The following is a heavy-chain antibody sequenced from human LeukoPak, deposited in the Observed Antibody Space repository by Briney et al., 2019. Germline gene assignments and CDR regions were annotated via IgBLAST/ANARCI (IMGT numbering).Heavy chain of an antibody. D-gene: IGHD1-26*01. J-gene: IGHJ4*02. V-gene: IGHV3-48*03. Sequence: PGGSLRLSCAASGFTFSTYKMNWVRQAPGKGLEWVSYISSSGSTIYYADSVKGRFTISRDNAKSSLYLQMNSLRAEDTAIYFCARAVGATDSLDYWGQGTLVTVSS. CDR3: ARAVGATDSLDY. CDR2: ISSSGSTI. CDR1: GFTFSTYK.